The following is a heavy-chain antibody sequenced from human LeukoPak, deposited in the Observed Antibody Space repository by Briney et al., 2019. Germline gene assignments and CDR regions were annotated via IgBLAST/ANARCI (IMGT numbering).Heavy chain of an antibody. Sequence: KAGGSLRLSCAASGFTFSSYEMNWVRQAPGKGLEWVSSISSSSSYIYYADSVKGRFTISRDNAKNSLYLQMNSLRAEDTAVYYCARATTVTTIVYFDYWGQGTLVTVSS. CDR3: ARATTVTTIVYFDY. V-gene: IGHV3-21*01. D-gene: IGHD4-17*01. CDR2: ISSSSSYI. J-gene: IGHJ4*02. CDR1: GFTFSSYE.